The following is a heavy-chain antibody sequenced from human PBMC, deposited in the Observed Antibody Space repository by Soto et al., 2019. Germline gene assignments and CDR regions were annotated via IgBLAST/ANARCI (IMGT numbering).Heavy chain of an antibody. Sequence: QLQLQDSGSGLVKPSQTLSLPCAVSGASFSSVGYSWSWIRQPPGKGLEWIGYIYHSGSTYYNPSLKSRVTISVDRSKNQFSLKLSSVTAADTAVYYCARVPSPWGQGTLVTVSS. CDR3: ARVPSP. V-gene: IGHV4-30-2*01. CDR1: GASFSSVGYS. CDR2: IYHSGST. J-gene: IGHJ5*02.